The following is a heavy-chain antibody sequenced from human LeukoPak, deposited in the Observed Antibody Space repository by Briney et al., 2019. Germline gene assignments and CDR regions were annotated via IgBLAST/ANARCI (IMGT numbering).Heavy chain of an antibody. CDR2: IKQDGSEK. V-gene: IGHV3-7*01. CDR1: GFTFSSYW. CDR3: ARERCSSTSCYYYFDY. J-gene: IGHJ4*02. Sequence: PGGSLRLSCAVSGFTFSSYWMSWVRQAPGRGLEWVANIKQDGSEKYYVDSVKGRFTISRDNTKNSLYLQMNSLRAEDTAVYYCARERCSSTSCYYYFDYWGQGTLVTVSS. D-gene: IGHD2-2*01.